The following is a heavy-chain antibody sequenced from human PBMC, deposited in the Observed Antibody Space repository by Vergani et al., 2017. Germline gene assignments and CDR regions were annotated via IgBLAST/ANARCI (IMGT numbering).Heavy chain of an antibody. D-gene: IGHD3-22*01. CDR3: ARDRAPYYYDSSGWTAFDI. CDR2: VDPEDGET. V-gene: IGHV1-69-2*01. Sequence: EVQLVQSGAEVKKPGATVKISCKVSGYTFTDYYMHWVQQAPGKGLEWMGLVDPEDGETIYAEKFQGRVTITTDTSTSTAYMELRSLRSDDTAVYYCARDRAPYYYDSSGWTAFDIWGQGTMVTVSS. CDR1: GYTFTDYY. J-gene: IGHJ3*02.